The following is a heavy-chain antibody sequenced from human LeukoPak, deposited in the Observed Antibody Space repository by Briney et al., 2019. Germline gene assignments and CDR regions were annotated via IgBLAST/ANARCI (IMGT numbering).Heavy chain of an antibody. D-gene: IGHD1-26*01. CDR3: ATPGATNSDY. J-gene: IGHJ4*02. CDR2: ISAYNGNT. Sequence: GASVKVSCKASGYTFTSYAIHWVRQAPGQRLEWMGWISAYNGNTNYAQKLQGRVTMTTDTSTSTAYMELRSLRSDDTAVYYCATPGATNSDYWGQGTLVTVSS. V-gene: IGHV1-18*01. CDR1: GYTFTSYA.